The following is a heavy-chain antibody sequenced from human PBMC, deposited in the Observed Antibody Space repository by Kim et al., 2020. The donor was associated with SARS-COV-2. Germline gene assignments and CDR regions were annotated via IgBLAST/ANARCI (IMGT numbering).Heavy chain of an antibody. D-gene: IGHD3-3*01. V-gene: IGHV3-30*01. Sequence: YADSVKGRFTISRDNSKNTLYLQMNSLRAEDTAVYYCARGLRFLEWFLDYWGQGTLVTVSS. CDR3: ARGLRFLEWFLDY. J-gene: IGHJ4*02.